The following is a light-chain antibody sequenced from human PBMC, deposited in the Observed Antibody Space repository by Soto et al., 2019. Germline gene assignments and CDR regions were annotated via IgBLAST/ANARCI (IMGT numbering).Light chain of an antibody. CDR3: SSYTTSNTSQIV. Sequence: QSALTQPASVSGSPGQSITISCTGTSSDVGGYNYVSWYQLHPGKAPKLIIYDVSNRPSGVSIHFSGSTSDNTASLPISGLQPEDEADYHCSSYTTSNTSQIVFGTGTKVTVL. CDR1: SSDVGGYNY. CDR2: DVS. J-gene: IGLJ1*01. V-gene: IGLV2-14*03.